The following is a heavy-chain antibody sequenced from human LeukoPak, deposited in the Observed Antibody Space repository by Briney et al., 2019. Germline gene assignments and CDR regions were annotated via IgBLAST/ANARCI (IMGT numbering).Heavy chain of an antibody. CDR1: GGSISSYY. V-gene: IGHV4-59*08. J-gene: IGHJ4*02. CDR3: ARHLRGEQQLSGFDY. D-gene: IGHD6-13*01. CDR2: IYYSGST. Sequence: SETLSLTCTVSGGSISSYYWSWIRQPPGKGLEWIGYIYYSGSTKYNPSLRSRVTISADTSKNQLSLKLSSVTAADTAVYYCARHLRGEQQLSGFDYWGQGTPVTVSS.